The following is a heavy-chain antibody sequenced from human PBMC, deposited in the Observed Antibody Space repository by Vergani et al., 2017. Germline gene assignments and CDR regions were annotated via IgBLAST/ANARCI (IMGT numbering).Heavy chain of an antibody. V-gene: IGHV3-30-3*01. J-gene: IGHJ4*02. CDR3: ARDSRVPPDVPAAIKDYFDY. Sequence: QVQLVESGGGVVQPGRSLRLSCAASGFTFSSYALHWVRQAPGRGLEWVAVISYDGINKYYADSVKGRFTISRDNSKNTLYLQMNSLRAEDTAVYYCARDSRVPPDVPAAIKDYFDYWGQGTLVTVAA. CDR2: ISYDGINK. CDR1: GFTFSSYA. D-gene: IGHD2-2*02.